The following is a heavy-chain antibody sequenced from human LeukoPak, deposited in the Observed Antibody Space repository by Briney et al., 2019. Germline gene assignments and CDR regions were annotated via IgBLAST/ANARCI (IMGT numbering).Heavy chain of an antibody. D-gene: IGHD2-2*01. CDR2: IRYDGSNK. V-gene: IGHV3-30*02. Sequence: GGSLRLSCAASGFTFSSYGMHWVRQAPGKGLEWVAFIRYDGSNKYYADSVKGRFTISRDNSKNTLYLQMNSLRAEDTAVYYCAKEGCSSTSCFYFDYWGQGTLVTVSS. CDR3: AKEGCSSTSCFYFDY. J-gene: IGHJ4*02. CDR1: GFTFSSYG.